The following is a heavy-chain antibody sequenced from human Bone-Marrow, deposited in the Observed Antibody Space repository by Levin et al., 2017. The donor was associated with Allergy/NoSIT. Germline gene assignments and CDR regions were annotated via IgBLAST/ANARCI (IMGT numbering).Heavy chain of an antibody. Sequence: SETLSLTCTVSGGSVSSGSYYWSWIRQPPGKGLEWIGYIYYSGSTNYNPSLKSRVTISVDTSKNQFSLKLSSVTAADTAVYYCARGKFLEWLLFWFDPWGQGTLVTVSS. J-gene: IGHJ5*02. CDR2: IYYSGST. D-gene: IGHD3-3*01. V-gene: IGHV4-61*01. CDR1: GGSVSSGSYY. CDR3: ARGKFLEWLLFWFDP.